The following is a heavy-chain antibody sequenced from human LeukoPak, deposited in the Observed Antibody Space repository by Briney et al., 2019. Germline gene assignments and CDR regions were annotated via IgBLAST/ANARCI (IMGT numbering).Heavy chain of an antibody. J-gene: IGHJ6*02. CDR3: ARVPGGGYNYGSYYYGMDV. D-gene: IGHD5-18*01. CDR1: GYTFTSYG. CDR2: ISAYNGNT. Sequence: ASVTVSCKASGYTFTSYGISWVRQAPGQGLEWMGWISAYNGNTNYAQKLQGRVTMTTDTSTSTAYMELRSLRSDATAVYYCARVPGGGYNYGSYYYGMDVWGQGTTVTVSS. V-gene: IGHV1-18*01.